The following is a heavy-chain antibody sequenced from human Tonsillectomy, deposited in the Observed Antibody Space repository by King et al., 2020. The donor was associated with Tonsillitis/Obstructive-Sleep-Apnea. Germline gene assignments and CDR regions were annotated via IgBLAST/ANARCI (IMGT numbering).Heavy chain of an antibody. V-gene: IGHV3-11*06. Sequence: VQLVESGGGLVKPGGSLRLSCAASGFTFSDYYMSWIRQAPGKGLEWVSYISSSSTYTNYADSVKGRFNISRDNAKNSLYLQMNSLRAEDTAVYYCARNGGGSYSNTWLDPWGQGTLVTVSS. CDR3: ARNGGGSYSNTWLDP. CDR1: GFTFSDYY. CDR2: ISSSSTYT. J-gene: IGHJ5*02. D-gene: IGHD1-26*01.